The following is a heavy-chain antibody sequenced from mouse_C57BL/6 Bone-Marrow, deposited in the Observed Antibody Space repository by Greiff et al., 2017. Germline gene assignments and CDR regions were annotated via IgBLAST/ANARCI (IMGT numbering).Heavy chain of an antibody. CDR2: INPSTGGT. CDR1: GYSFTGYY. Sequence: VQLKESGPELVKPGASVKLSCTASGYSFTGYYMNWVKQSPEKSLEWIGKINPSTGGTTYNQKFKAKATLTVDKSSSTAYMQLKSLTSEDSAVYSTRTACFGYWGQGTTRTVSS. J-gene: IGHJ2*01. D-gene: IGHD3-1*01. V-gene: IGHV1-42*01. CDR3: RTACFGY.